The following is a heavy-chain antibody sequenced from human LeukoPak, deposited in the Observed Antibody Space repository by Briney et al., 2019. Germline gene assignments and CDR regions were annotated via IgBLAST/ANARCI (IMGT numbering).Heavy chain of an antibody. CDR2: IYYSGST. CDR3: ARFGGYGTDDAFDI. J-gene: IGHJ3*02. V-gene: IGHV4-31*03. Sequence: PSQTLSLTCTVSGGSISSGGYYWSWLRQHPGQGLEWIEYIYYSGSTYYNPSLKSRVTISVDTSKNQFSLKLSSVTAADTAVYYCARFGGYGTDDAFDIWGQGTMVTVSS. D-gene: IGHD5-12*01. CDR1: GGSISSGGYY.